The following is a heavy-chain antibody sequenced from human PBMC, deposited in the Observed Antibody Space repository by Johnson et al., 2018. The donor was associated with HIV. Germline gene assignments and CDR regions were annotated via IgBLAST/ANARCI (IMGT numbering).Heavy chain of an antibody. CDR3: AKGVRGSSCYDAFDI. CDR1: GFTFSSYG. V-gene: IGHV3-30*18. J-gene: IGHJ3*02. CDR2: ISYDGSDK. D-gene: IGHD6-6*01. Sequence: QVQLVESGGGVVQPGRSLRLSCAASGFTFSSYGMHWVRQAPAKGLEWVAFISYDGSDKYYADSVKGRLTISRDNSKNTLYLQMSSLRADDTAVYYCAKGVRGSSCYDAFDIWGQGTMVTVS.